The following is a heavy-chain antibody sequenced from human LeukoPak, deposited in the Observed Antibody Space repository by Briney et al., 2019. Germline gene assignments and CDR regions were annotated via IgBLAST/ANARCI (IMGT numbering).Heavy chain of an antibody. CDR3: ARDNPWELPDHDAFDI. CDR2: IYTSGST. Sequence: KSSETLSLTCTVSGGSISSYYWSWIRQPAGKGLEWIGRIYTSGSTNYNPSLKSRVTMSVDTSKNQFSLKLSSVTAADTAVYYCARDNPWELPDHDAFDIWGQGTMVTVSS. J-gene: IGHJ3*02. CDR1: GGSISSYY. V-gene: IGHV4-4*07. D-gene: IGHD1-26*01.